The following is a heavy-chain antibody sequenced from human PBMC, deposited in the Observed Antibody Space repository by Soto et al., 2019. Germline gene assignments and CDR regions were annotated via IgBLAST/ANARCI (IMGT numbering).Heavy chain of an antibody. Sequence: SETLSLTCAVYGGSFSGYYWTWIRQPPGTGLEWIGYIYHSGSTYYNPSLKSRVTISVDRSKNQFSLKLSSVTAADTAVYYCARVPSPWGQGTLVTVSS. CDR1: GGSFSGYY. J-gene: IGHJ5*02. V-gene: IGHV4-34*01. CDR3: ARVPSP. CDR2: IYHSGST.